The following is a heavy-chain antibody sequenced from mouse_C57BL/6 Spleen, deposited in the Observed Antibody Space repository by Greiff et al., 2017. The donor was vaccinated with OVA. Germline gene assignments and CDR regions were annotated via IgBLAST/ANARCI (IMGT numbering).Heavy chain of an antibody. V-gene: IGHV3-6*01. CDR1: GYSITSGYY. D-gene: IGHD1-1*01. CDR2: ISYDGSN. CDR3: ATEAITTVVATPFDY. Sequence: EVKLEESGPGLVKPSQSLSLTCSVTGYSITSGYYWNWIRQFPGNKLEWMGYISYDGSNNYNPSLKNRISITRDTSKNQFFLKLNSVTTEDTATYYCATEAITTVVATPFDYWGQGTTLTVSS. J-gene: IGHJ2*01.